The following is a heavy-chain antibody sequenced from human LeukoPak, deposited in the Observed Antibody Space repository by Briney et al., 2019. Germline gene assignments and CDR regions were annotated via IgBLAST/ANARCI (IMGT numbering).Heavy chain of an antibody. V-gene: IGHV3-30*04. D-gene: IGHD3-16*01. CDR1: GFTFSSYA. J-gene: IGHJ4*02. CDR2: ISYDGSNK. CDR3: AREASELLTYFDY. Sequence: GRSLRLSCAASGFTFSSYAMHWVRQAPGKGLEWVAVISYDGSNKYYADSVKGRFTISRDNSKNTLYLQMNSLRAEDTAVYYCAREASELLTYFDYWGQGTLVTVSS.